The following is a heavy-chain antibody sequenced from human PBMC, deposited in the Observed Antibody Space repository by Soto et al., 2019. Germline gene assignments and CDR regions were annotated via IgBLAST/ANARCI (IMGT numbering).Heavy chain of an antibody. CDR2: IYSGGST. V-gene: IGHV3-53*01. CDR1: GLTVSSNY. D-gene: IGHD3-22*01. Sequence: EVQLVESGGGLIQRGGSLRLSCAASGLTVSSNYMSCVRQAPGKGLEWVSVIYSGGSTYYADSVEGRFTISSDNSKNTQYVQKNGMSAEDPAVNDWGRDRVASGYPEDFQHWGQGTLVTVSS. CDR3: GRDRVASGYPEDFQH. J-gene: IGHJ1*01.